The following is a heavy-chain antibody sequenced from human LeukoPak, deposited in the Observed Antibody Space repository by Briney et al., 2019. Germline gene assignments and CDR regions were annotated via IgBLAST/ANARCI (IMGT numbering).Heavy chain of an antibody. Sequence: SETLSLTCAVYGGSFSGYYWSWIRQPPGKGLEWIGSIYYSGNTYYNASLKSRVTISVDTSKNQFSLKLTSVTAADTAVYYCAREGLSMGRGVIPKEAWGWFDPWGQGTLVTVSS. V-gene: IGHV4-34*01. CDR2: IYYSGNT. D-gene: IGHD3-10*01. CDR3: AREGLSMGRGVIPKEAWGWFDP. J-gene: IGHJ5*02. CDR1: GGSFSGYY.